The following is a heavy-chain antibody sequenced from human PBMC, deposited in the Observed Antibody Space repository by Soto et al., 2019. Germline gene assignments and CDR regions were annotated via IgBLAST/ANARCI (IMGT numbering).Heavy chain of an antibody. D-gene: IGHD6-19*01. CDR3: ARDQYSSGWYGGVSFDY. J-gene: IGHJ4*02. CDR1: GFTFSSYA. V-gene: IGHV3-30-3*01. Sequence: VQLVESGGGVVQPGRSLRLSCAASGFTFSSYAMHWVRQAPGKGLEWVAVISYDGSNKYYADSVKGRFTISRDNSKNTLDLQMNSLRAEDTAVYYCARDQYSSGWYGGVSFDYWGQGTLVTVSS. CDR2: ISYDGSNK.